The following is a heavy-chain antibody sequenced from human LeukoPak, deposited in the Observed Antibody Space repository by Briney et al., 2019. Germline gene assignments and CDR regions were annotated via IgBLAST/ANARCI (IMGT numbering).Heavy chain of an antibody. D-gene: IGHD3-16*01. V-gene: IGHV1-2*02. CDR3: ARDRRARRGTIDY. CDR2: INPNSGGT. CDR1: GDTFTSYG. Sequence: GASVKVSCKASGDTFTSYGISWVRQAPGQGLEWMGWINPNSGGTNYAQKFQGRVTMTRDTSISTAYMELSRLRSDDTAVYYCARDRRARRGTIDYWGQGTLVTVSS. J-gene: IGHJ4*02.